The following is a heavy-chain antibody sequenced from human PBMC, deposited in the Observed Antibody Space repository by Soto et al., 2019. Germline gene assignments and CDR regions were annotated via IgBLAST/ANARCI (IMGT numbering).Heavy chain of an antibody. Sequence: VHLLESGGGLVQPGGSLRLSCAASGFRFSGYAMNWVRQAPGKGLEWVSVISGNGDTTFYADSVKGRLTISRDNSRNTLYLQMNSLRAEDTAVYYCAKKSYCCAGDRGPLDIWGQGTMVTVSS. V-gene: IGHV3-23*01. J-gene: IGHJ3*02. CDR1: GFRFSGYA. CDR2: ISGNGDTT. CDR3: AKKSYCCAGDRGPLDI. D-gene: IGHD3-10*01.